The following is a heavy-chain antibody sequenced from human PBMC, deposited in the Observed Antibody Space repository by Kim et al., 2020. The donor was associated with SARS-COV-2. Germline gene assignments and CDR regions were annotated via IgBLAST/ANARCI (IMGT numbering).Heavy chain of an antibody. Sequence: THYNQSLKGRVPISVDTSKKQFSLRLSSVTAADAAVYYCARHLRNWYFDLWGRGTLVTVSS. CDR3: ARHLRNWYFDL. CDR2: T. J-gene: IGHJ2*01. V-gene: IGHV4-39*01.